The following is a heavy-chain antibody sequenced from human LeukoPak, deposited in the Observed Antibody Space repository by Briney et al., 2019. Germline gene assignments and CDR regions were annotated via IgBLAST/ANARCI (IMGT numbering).Heavy chain of an antibody. Sequence: KASETLSLTCTVSGGSISSYYWSWIRQPPGKGLEWIGYIYYSGSTNYNPPLKSRVTISVDTSKNQFSLKLSSVTAADTAVYYCARVVRYFDFDAFDIWGQGTMVTVSS. CDR2: IYYSGST. CDR3: ARVVRYFDFDAFDI. V-gene: IGHV4-59*01. J-gene: IGHJ3*02. D-gene: IGHD3-9*01. CDR1: GGSISSYY.